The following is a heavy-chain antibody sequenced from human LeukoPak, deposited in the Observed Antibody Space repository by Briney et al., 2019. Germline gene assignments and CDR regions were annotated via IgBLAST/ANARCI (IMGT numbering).Heavy chain of an antibody. D-gene: IGHD1-1*01. Sequence: ASVKVSCKASGYTFSRYFIHWVRQGPGPGLEWVGIINPNGCSTSYPQKFQGKVTVTSGMFTGIVLLEPGSLKSEGSGVVYCARGSRTIYYFDYWGKGTLVTVSS. V-gene: IGHV1-46*01. J-gene: IGHJ4*02. CDR1: GYTFSRYF. CDR2: INPNGCST. CDR3: ARGSRTIYYFDY.